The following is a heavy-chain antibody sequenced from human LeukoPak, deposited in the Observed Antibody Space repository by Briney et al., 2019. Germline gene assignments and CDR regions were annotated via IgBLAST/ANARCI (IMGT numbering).Heavy chain of an antibody. Sequence: PGGPLRLSCAASGFTFSSYSINWVRQAPGKGLEWVSYISSSSSTIYYADSVKGRFTISRDNAKNSLYLQMNSLRAEDTAVYYCARVLAARAESMDVWGKGTTVTVS. CDR3: ARVLAARAESMDV. D-gene: IGHD6-6*01. V-gene: IGHV3-48*01. J-gene: IGHJ6*03. CDR2: ISSSSSTI. CDR1: GFTFSSYS.